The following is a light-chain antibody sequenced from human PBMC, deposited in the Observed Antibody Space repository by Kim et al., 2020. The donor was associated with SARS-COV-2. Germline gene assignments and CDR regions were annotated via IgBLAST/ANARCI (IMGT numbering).Light chain of an antibody. CDR2: GAT. Sequence: EIVLTQFPGTLSLSPGEGATLSCRASQSFARSYLAWYQQKPGQAPRLLIFGATTRASGIPDRFSGTGSGTDFTLNITRLEPDDFVVYYCQQYGTSPTCTFGPGTQVDIK. J-gene: IGKJ1*01. CDR3: QQYGTSPTCT. V-gene: IGKV3-20*01. CDR1: QSFARSY.